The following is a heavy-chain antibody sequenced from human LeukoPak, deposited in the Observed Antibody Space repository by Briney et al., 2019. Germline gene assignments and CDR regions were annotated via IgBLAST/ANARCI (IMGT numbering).Heavy chain of an antibody. D-gene: IGHD3-22*01. CDR2: ISYDGSNK. V-gene: IGHV3-30*04. J-gene: IGHJ5*02. Sequence: GGSLRLSCAASGFTFSSYAMHWVRQAPGKGLEWVAVISYDGSNKYCADSVKGRFTISRDNSKNTLYLQMNSLRAEDTAVYYCARGAYYYDNSGYYLWGQGTLVTVSS. CDR3: ARGAYYYDNSGYYL. CDR1: GFTFSSYA.